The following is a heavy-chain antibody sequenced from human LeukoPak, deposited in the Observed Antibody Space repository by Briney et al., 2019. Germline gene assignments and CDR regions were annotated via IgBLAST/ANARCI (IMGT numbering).Heavy chain of an antibody. D-gene: IGHD2-15*01. Sequence: ASVKVSCKASGYTFTSYGISWVRQAPGKGLEWMGGFDPEDGETIYAQKFQGRVTMTEDTSTDTAYMELSSLRSEDTAVYYCATDAFGGNPWGQGTLVTVSS. CDR2: FDPEDGET. V-gene: IGHV1-24*01. CDR3: ATDAFGGNP. CDR1: GYTFTSYG. J-gene: IGHJ5*02.